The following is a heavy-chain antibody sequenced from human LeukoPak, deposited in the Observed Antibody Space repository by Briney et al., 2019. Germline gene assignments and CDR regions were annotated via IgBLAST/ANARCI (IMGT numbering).Heavy chain of an antibody. CDR1: GFTFSSYA. J-gene: IGHJ4*02. CDR3: AKGSESPYYYDSSGYYLTQLGF. V-gene: IGHV3-23*01. D-gene: IGHD3-22*01. CDR2: ISGSGGST. Sequence: GGSLRLSCAASGFTFSSYAMSWVRQAPGKGLEWVSAISGSGGSTYYADSVKGRFTISRDNSKNTLYLQMNSLRAEDTAVYYCAKGSESPYYYDSSGYYLTQLGFWGQGTLVTVSS.